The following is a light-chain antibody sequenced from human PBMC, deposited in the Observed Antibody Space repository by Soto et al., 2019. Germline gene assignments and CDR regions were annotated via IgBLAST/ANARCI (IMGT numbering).Light chain of an antibody. CDR2: DVV. J-gene: IGLJ2*01. CDR3: SSFTSTSTSV. Sequence: QSALTQPASVSGSPGQSITISCTGTSSDIGLYNYVSWYRQHPGRAPELIIYDVVNRPSGVSNRFSGSKSGNTASLTISGLQAEDEADYYCSSFTSTSTSVFGGGTKLTVL. V-gene: IGLV2-14*01. CDR1: SSDIGLYNY.